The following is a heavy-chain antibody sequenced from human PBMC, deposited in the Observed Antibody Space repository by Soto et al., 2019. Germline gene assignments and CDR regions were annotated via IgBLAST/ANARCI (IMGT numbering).Heavy chain of an antibody. V-gene: IGHV1-69*08. Sequence: QVQLVQSGAEVKKPGSSVKVSCKASGGTFSSYTISWVRQAPGQGLEWMGRIIPILGIANYAQKFQGRVTITADKSTSTAYMELSGLRSEDTAVYYCARDRGGVYRSSWYRRGVDNWFDPRGQGTLVTVSS. CDR2: IIPILGIA. CDR3: ARDRGGVYRSSWYRRGVDNWFDP. D-gene: IGHD6-13*01. J-gene: IGHJ5*02. CDR1: GGTFSSYT.